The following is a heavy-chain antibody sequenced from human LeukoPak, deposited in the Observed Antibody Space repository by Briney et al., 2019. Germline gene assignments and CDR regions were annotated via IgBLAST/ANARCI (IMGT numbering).Heavy chain of an antibody. CDR1: GFTFSGSA. CDR3: TRLRWDCSSTSCYEIGAFDI. J-gene: IGHJ3*02. D-gene: IGHD2-2*01. CDR2: IRSKANSYAT. Sequence: GGSLRLSCAASGFTFSGSAMHWVRQASGKGLEWVGRIRSKANSYATAYAASVKGRFTISRDDSKNTAYLQMNSLKTEDTAVYYCTRLRWDCSSTSCYEIGAFDIWGQGTMVTVSS. V-gene: IGHV3-73*01.